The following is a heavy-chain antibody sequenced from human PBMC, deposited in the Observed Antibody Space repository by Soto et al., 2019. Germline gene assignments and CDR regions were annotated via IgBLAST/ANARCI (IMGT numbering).Heavy chain of an antibody. CDR1: GGSISSYY. CDR2: IYYSGST. D-gene: IGHD6-19*01. J-gene: IGHJ5*02. Sequence: SETLSLTCTVSGGSISSYYWSWIRQPPGKGLEWIGYIYYSGSTNYNPSLKSRVTISVDTSKNQFSLKLSSVTAADTAVYYCARRGSSGWYVWFDPWGQGTLVTVS. CDR3: ARRGSSGWYVWFDP. V-gene: IGHV4-59*08.